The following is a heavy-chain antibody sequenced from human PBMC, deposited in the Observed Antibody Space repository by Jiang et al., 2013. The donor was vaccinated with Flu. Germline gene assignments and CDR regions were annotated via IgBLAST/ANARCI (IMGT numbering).Heavy chain of an antibody. CDR1: GGTFSSYA. CDR2: IIPILGIA. Sequence: SGAEVKKPGSSVKVSCKASGGTFSSYAISWVRQAPGQGLEWMGRIIPILGIANYAQKFQGRVTITADKSTSTAYMELSSLRSEDTAVYYCAIETTVVTIERLGGFDYWGQGTLVTVSS. D-gene: IGHD4-23*01. J-gene: IGHJ4*02. V-gene: IGHV1-69*04. CDR3: AIETTVVTIERLGGFDY.